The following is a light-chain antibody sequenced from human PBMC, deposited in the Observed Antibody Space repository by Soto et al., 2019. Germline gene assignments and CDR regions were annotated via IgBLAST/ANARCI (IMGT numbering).Light chain of an antibody. CDR2: GNS. Sequence: QSVLTQPPSVSRAPGQRVTISCTGSSPNIGAGYDVHWYQQLPGTAPKLLIYGNSNRPSGVPDRFSGSKSGTSASLAITGLQAEDEADYYCQSYDSSLSGSDVFGTGTKVTV. CDR1: SPNIGAGYD. J-gene: IGLJ1*01. V-gene: IGLV1-40*01. CDR3: QSYDSSLSGSDV.